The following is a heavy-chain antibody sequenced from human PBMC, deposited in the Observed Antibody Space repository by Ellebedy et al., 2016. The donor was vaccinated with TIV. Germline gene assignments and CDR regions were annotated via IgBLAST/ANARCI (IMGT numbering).Heavy chain of an antibody. V-gene: IGHV4-39*07. Sequence: MPSETLSLTCTVSGVSISQTHYYWGWVRQTPGKGLEWVGSSGGSTYFNPSLTSRVSISVDKSKNQLSLNLTSVTAADTAVYFCVRDRALRSGLDFDFWGQGTLVTVSS. D-gene: IGHD3-10*01. J-gene: IGHJ4*02. CDR1: GVSISQTHYY. CDR2: SGGST. CDR3: VRDRALRSGLDFDF.